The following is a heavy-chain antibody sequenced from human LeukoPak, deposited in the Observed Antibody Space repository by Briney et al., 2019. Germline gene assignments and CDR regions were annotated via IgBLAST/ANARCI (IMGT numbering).Heavy chain of an antibody. Sequence: GRSLRLSCAASGFTFSSYAMHWVRQAPGKGLEWVANIKQDGSEKYYVDSVKGRFTISRDNAKNSLSLQMNSLRAEDTAVYYCARDYDYEDYWGQGTLVTVSS. CDR1: GFTFSSYA. J-gene: IGHJ4*02. V-gene: IGHV3-7*01. D-gene: IGHD3-16*01. CDR3: ARDYDYEDY. CDR2: IKQDGSEK.